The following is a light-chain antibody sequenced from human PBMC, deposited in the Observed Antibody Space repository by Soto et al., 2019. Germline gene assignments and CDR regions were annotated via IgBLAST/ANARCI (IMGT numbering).Light chain of an antibody. CDR2: KAS. Sequence: DIQMTQSPSTLSAFVGDRVTITCRASQSVSNWLAWYQQKPGKAPRLLISKASTLEIGVPSRVSGSGSGTEFTLSISSLQPEDFATYYCQQYRSASTFGHGTKLEIK. V-gene: IGKV1-5*03. CDR1: QSVSNW. CDR3: QQYRSAST. J-gene: IGKJ2*02.